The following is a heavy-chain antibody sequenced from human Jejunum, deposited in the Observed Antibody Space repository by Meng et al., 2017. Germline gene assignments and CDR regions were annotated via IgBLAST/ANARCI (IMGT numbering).Heavy chain of an antibody. CDR3: ARGGFFEAAAANLIDS. D-gene: IGHD6-13*01. Sequence: QVELQEAGPGLVGPSETLSLTCTVSGGSVSSGNYYWSWIRQPPGKGLEWIGYIYYSGSTNYNPSLKSRVTISVDTSKNQFSLKLSSVTAADTAVYYCARGGFFEAAAANLIDSWGQGTLVTVSS. J-gene: IGHJ4*02. CDR2: IYYSGST. V-gene: IGHV4-61*01. CDR1: GGSVSSGNYY.